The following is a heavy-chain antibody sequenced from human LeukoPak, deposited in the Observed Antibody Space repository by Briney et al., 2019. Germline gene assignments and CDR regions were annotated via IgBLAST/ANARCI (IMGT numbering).Heavy chain of an antibody. CDR2: IYYSGST. V-gene: IGHV4-59*01. D-gene: IGHD3-9*01. Sequence: SETLSLTCTVSGGSISSYYWSWIRQPPGKGLDWIGYIYYSGSTNYNPSLKSRVTISVDTSKNQFSLKLSSVTAADTAVYYCASGLTGYYDWYFDYWGQGTLVTVSS. J-gene: IGHJ4*02. CDR3: ASGLTGYYDWYFDY. CDR1: GGSISSYY.